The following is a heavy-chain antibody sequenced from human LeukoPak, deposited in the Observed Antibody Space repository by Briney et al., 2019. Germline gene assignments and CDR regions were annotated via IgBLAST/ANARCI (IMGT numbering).Heavy chain of an antibody. J-gene: IGHJ4*02. V-gene: IGHV6-1*01. CDR2: TYYRSKWYN. CDR1: GDSVSSNSAS. Sequence: SQTLSLTCAISGDSVSSNSASWDWIRQSPSRGLEWLGRTYYRSKWYNDYAESVRSRITINPDTSKNQFSLQLNSVTPEDTAVYYCARAGSGWYSPLPYVGAVFDYWGQGTLVTVSS. CDR3: ARAGSGWYSPLPYVGAVFDY. D-gene: IGHD6-19*01.